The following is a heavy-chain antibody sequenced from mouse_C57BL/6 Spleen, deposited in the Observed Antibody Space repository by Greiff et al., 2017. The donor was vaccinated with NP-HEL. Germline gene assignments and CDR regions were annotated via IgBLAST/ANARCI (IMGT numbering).Heavy chain of an antibody. CDR2: ISDGGSYT. J-gene: IGHJ4*01. CDR3: ARYYYGSSYYAMDY. D-gene: IGHD1-1*01. CDR1: GFTFSSYA. V-gene: IGHV5-4*03. Sequence: EVKLMESGGGLVKPGGSLKLSCAASGFTFSSYAMSWVRQTPEKRLEWVATISDGGSYTYYPDNVKGRFTISRDNAKNNLYLQMSHLKSEDTAMYYCARYYYGSSYYAMDYWGQGTSVTVSS.